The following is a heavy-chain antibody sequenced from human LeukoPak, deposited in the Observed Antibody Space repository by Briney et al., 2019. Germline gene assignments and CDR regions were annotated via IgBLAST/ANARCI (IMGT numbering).Heavy chain of an antibody. D-gene: IGHD3-10*01. J-gene: IGHJ4*02. CDR3: AKRGVVIRAVIIVGFHKEAYYFDY. Sequence: PGGSLRLSCVVSGITVSNYGMSWVRQAPGKGLEWVSGISESGGGTNYADSVKGRFTISRDNSKNTLYLQMNSLRAEDTAVYFCAKRGVVIRAVIIVGFHKEAYYFDYWGQGALVTVSS. V-gene: IGHV3-23*01. CDR2: ISESGGGT. CDR1: GITVSNYG.